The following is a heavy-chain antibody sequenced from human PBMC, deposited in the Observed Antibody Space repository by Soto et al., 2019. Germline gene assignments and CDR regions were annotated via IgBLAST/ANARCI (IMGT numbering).Heavy chain of an antibody. J-gene: IGHJ4*02. D-gene: IGHD6-13*01. Sequence: PSETLSLTCTVSGDSISSYYWSWIRQPPGKGLEWIGYIHYSGSTNYNPSLKSRVTISVDTPKNQFSLKLSSVTAADTAVYYCARISDRQQLGDYWGQGTLVTVSS. V-gene: IGHV4-59*12. CDR2: IHYSGST. CDR3: ARISDRQQLGDY. CDR1: GDSISSYY.